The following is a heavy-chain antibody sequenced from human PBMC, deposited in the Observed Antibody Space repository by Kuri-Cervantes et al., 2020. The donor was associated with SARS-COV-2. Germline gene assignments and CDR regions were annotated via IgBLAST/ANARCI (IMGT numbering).Heavy chain of an antibody. J-gene: IGHJ5*02. Sequence: GGSLRLSCAASGFTFSSYWMSWVRQAPGKGLEWVANIKQDGSEKYYVDSVKGRFTISRDNAKNSLYLQMNSLRVEDTAVYYCATGECYYGSGTFCLGSWGQGNLVNVSS. CDR3: ATGECYYGSGTFCLGS. D-gene: IGHD3-10*01. CDR2: IKQDGSEK. CDR1: GFTFSSYW. V-gene: IGHV3-7*01.